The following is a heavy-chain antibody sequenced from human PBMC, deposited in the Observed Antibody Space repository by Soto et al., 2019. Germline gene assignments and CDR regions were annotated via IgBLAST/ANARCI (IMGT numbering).Heavy chain of an antibody. V-gene: IGHV3-7*03. CDR3: ARNPPMTRGNGMDA. D-gene: IGHD3-10*01. Sequence: PGGSLRLSCAASGFTFSSDWMSWVRQAPGKGLEWVANMKQDGIEKYYVDSVKRRFTISRDNAKNSLDLQMNSLRPEDTAVYYCARNPPMTRGNGMDAWGQGTTVTVSS. CDR1: GFTFSSDW. CDR2: MKQDGIEK. J-gene: IGHJ6*02.